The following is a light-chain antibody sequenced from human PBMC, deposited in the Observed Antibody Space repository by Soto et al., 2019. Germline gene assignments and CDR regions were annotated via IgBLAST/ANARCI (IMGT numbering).Light chain of an antibody. J-gene: IGLJ2*01. V-gene: IGLV2-14*01. CDR1: SSDVGGYNY. Sequence: QSALTQPASVSGSPGQSITISCTGTSSDVGGYNYVSWYQQHPGKAPKLMIYDVSNRPSGVSNRFSGSKSGNTSSLTISGLKAEDEADYYCSSYTSSRTLVFGGGPKLTVL. CDR2: DVS. CDR3: SSYTSSRTLV.